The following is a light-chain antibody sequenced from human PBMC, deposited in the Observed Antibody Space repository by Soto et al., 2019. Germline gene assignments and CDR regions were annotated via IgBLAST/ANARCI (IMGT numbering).Light chain of an antibody. CDR3: QQRSNWPRT. CDR1: QTVSRDH. CDR2: GAS. Sequence: IVLTQSPGTLSLSPGERATLSCRASQTVSRDHLAWYHQRPGQAPRLLIYGASSRATGIPDRFSGSGSGTDFTLTISSLEPEDFAVYYCQQRSNWPRTFGQGTKVDI. V-gene: IGKV3D-20*02. J-gene: IGKJ1*01.